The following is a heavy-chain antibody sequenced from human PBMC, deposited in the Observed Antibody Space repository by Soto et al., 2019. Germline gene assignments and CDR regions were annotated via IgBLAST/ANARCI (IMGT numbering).Heavy chain of an antibody. CDR2: MNPNSGNT. D-gene: IGHD6-6*01. Sequence: ASVKVSCKASGYTFTSYDINWVRQATGQGLEWMGWMNPNSGNTGYAQKFQGRVTMTRNTSISTAYMELSSLRSEDTAVYYCARGARRGSEYYYYYGMDVWGQGTTVTVYS. CDR1: GYTFTSYD. V-gene: IGHV1-8*01. CDR3: ARGARRGSEYYYYYGMDV. J-gene: IGHJ6*02.